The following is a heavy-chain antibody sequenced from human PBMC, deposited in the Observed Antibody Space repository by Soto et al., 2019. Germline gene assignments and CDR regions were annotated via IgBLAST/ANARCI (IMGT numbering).Heavy chain of an antibody. CDR3: APPPARKRRFDP. V-gene: IGHV4-34*01. Sequence: SETLSLTCAVYGGSFSGYYWRCIRQPPGKGLEWIVEINHSGSTNYNPSLKSRVTISVDTSKNQFSLKLSSVTAADTAVYYCAPPPARKRRFDPWGQGTLVNVSS. CDR1: GGSFSGYY. CDR2: INHSGST. J-gene: IGHJ5*02.